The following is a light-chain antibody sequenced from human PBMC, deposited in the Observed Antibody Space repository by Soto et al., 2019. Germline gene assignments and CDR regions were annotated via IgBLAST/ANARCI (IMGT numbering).Light chain of an antibody. CDR1: SSNIGGNS. Sequence: QSVLTQRPAVSAAPGQRVNISCSGSSSNIGGNSVSWYQQLPGTAPKLLIYDDDKRPSGIPDRFSGSKSGTSATLGITGFQTGDEADYYCGSWDSSLSAYVFGTGTKV. CDR3: GSWDSSLSAYV. CDR2: DDD. V-gene: IGLV1-51*01. J-gene: IGLJ1*01.